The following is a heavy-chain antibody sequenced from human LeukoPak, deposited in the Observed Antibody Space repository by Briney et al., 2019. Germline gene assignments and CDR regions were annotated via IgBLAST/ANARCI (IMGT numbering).Heavy chain of an antibody. D-gene: IGHD6-13*01. Sequence: GGSLRLSCEASGFRFRDYSMNWVRQAPGKGPEWVSSISCSSNYIYYADSVKGRLTISRDNAKSSLFLQMTSLRAEDTAIYYCAKYTPKAAAGTSFDPWGQGTLVTVSS. CDR3: AKYTPKAAAGTSFDP. CDR1: GFRFRDYS. V-gene: IGHV3-21*01. CDR2: ISCSSNYI. J-gene: IGHJ5*02.